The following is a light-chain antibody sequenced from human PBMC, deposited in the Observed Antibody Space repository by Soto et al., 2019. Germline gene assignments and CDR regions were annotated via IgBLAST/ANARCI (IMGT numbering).Light chain of an antibody. CDR1: SSNIGSGYD. CDR3: QSYDGSLSGVV. V-gene: IGLV1-40*01. Sequence: QSVLTQPPSVSGAPGQRVTISCTGSSSNIGSGYDVHGYQQLPGTAPKLLIYGNNNRPSGVPDRFSGSKSGTSASLAITGLQAEDEADYSCQSYDGSLSGVVFGGGTKLTVL. CDR2: GNN. J-gene: IGLJ2*01.